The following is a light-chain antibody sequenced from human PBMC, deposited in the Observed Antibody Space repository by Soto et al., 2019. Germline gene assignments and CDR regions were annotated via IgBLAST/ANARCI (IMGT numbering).Light chain of an antibody. CDR1: QSVSSN. Sequence: EIVMTQSPATLSVSPGDRATLSCRASQSVSSNLAWYQHKPGQAPRLLIYGASTRATGIPARFSGSGSGTECTLTISSLQSEDFAGYSCQQYNDWPETFGQGTKLEIK. J-gene: IGKJ2*01. CDR3: QQYNDWPET. V-gene: IGKV3-15*01. CDR2: GAS.